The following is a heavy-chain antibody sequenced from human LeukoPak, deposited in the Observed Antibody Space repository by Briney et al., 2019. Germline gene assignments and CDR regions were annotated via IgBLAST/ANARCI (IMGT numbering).Heavy chain of an antibody. CDR3: ARGLASRRNWFDP. Sequence: SQTLSLTCAVSGGSISSGGYSWSWIRQPPGKSLEWIGYIYHSGSTYYNPSLKSRVTISVDRSKNQFSLKLSSVTAADMAVYYCARGLASRRNWFDPWGQGTLVTVSS. J-gene: IGHJ5*02. CDR2: IYHSGST. D-gene: IGHD2-2*01. V-gene: IGHV4-30-2*01. CDR1: GGSISSGGYS.